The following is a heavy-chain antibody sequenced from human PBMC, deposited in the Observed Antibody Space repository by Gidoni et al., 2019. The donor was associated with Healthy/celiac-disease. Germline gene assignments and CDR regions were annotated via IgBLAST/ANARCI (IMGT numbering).Heavy chain of an antibody. J-gene: IGHJ4*02. D-gene: IGHD6-19*01. Sequence: EVQLLESGVGLVQPGGSLRLSCAASVFTFSSYAMSWVRQAPGKGLGWVSAISGSGGSTYYADSVKGRFTISRDNSKNTLYLQMNSLRAEDTAVYYCAKGYSSGWYQSPFDYWGQGTLVTVSS. CDR1: VFTFSSYA. CDR2: ISGSGGST. V-gene: IGHV3-23*01. CDR3: AKGYSSGWYQSPFDY.